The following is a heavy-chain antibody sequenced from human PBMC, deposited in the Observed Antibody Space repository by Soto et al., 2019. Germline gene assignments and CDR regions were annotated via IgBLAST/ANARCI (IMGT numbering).Heavy chain of an antibody. CDR3: ARGAGFSYASTWFDI. V-gene: IGHV4-61*03. Sequence: QVQLQESGPGLVKPSETLSLTCTVFGASVSSGTYYWSWIRQAPGKELEWVGQIYYTGSTNYNPSLNNRVSISVDTSKNHFSLQLTSVTAADTAVYYCARGAGFSYASTWFDIWGQGTLVTVSS. CDR2: IYYTGST. D-gene: IGHD5-18*01. J-gene: IGHJ5*02. CDR1: GASVSSGTYY.